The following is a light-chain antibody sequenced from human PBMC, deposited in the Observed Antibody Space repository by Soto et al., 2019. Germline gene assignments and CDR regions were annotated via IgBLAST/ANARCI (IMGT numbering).Light chain of an antibody. V-gene: IGLV1-40*01. Sequence: QSVLTQPPSVSGAPGQRVTISCTGISSNIGAGYDVHWYQQLPGTAPKLLMYGNNIRPSGVPDRFSDSKSGTSASLAITGLQAEDEAAYFCQSYDSSLRGLVFGGGTKVTVL. CDR3: QSYDSSLRGLV. CDR2: GNN. CDR1: SSNIGAGYD. J-gene: IGLJ2*01.